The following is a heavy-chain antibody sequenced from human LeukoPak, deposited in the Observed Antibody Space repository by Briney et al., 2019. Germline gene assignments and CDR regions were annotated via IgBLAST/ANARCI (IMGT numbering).Heavy chain of an antibody. J-gene: IGHJ3*02. D-gene: IGHD1-26*01. CDR2: IYYSGST. V-gene: IGHV4-59*01. CDR3: ARERTGIVGARSAFDI. Sequence: SETLSLTCTVSGGSISSYYWSWIRQPPGKGLEWIGYIYYSGSTNYNPSLKSRVTISVDASKNQFSLKLSSVTAADTAVYYCARERTGIVGARSAFDIWGQGTMVTVSS. CDR1: GGSISSYY.